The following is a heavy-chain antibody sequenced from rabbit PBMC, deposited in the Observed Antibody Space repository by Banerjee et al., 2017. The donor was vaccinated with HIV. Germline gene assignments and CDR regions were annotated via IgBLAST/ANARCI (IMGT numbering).Heavy chain of an antibody. D-gene: IGHD6-1*01. Sequence: LEESGGGLVQPEGSLTLTCTASGFTISSSYVMCWVRQAPGKGLEWIACIYAGSSGSTYYASWAKGRFTISLDNAQNTAFLQMTSLTDADTATYFCARDYANTYITFDLWGQGTLVTVS. J-gene: IGHJ4*01. V-gene: IGHV1S45*01. CDR2: IYAGSSGST. CDR1: GFTISSSYV. CDR3: ARDYANTYITFDL.